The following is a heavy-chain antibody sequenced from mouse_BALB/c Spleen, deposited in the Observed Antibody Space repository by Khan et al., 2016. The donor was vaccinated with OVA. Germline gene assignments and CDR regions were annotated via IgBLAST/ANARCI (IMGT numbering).Heavy chain of an antibody. V-gene: IGHV5-6-3*01. CDR3: ARVYYRYDEDYWNFDV. Sequence: EVELVESGGGLVQPGGSLKVSCAASGFTFSGYGMSWVRQTPDKRLELVATINSNGGTSYFPDSVKGRLTISRDNAKNCLHLQMRSLKSEDTAMYYCARVYYRYDEDYWNFDVWGAGTTVTVSS. CDR2: INSNGGTS. J-gene: IGHJ1*01. D-gene: IGHD2-14*01. CDR1: GFTFSGYG.